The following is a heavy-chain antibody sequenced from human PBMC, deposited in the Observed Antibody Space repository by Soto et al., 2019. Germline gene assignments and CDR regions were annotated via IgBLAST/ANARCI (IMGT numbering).Heavy chain of an antibody. CDR2: TYYRSKWYN. V-gene: IGHV6-1*01. J-gene: IGHJ6*02. Sequence: QSPTLSLTCAISGDRVSSNSAAWNWIRQSPSRGLEWLGRTYYRSKWYNDYAVSVKSRITINPDTSKNQFSLQLNSVTPEDTAVYYCARDLSIVGATRDYYYYGMDVWGQGTTVTVSS. CDR1: GDRVSSNSAA. CDR3: ARDLSIVGATRDYYYYGMDV. D-gene: IGHD1-26*01.